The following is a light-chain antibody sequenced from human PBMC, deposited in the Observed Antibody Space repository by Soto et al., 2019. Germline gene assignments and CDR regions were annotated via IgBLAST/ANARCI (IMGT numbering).Light chain of an antibody. Sequence: EIVLTQSPGTMSLSPGQRATLSCRASETISRSYLAWYQQTPGQAPRLLIYDASNRSTVIPDRFSGSGSGTDFSLTISRLEPEDFAVYYCQQFVESPYTFGQGTRLDIK. CDR1: ETISRSY. CDR3: QQFVESPYT. V-gene: IGKV3-20*01. J-gene: IGKJ2*01. CDR2: DAS.